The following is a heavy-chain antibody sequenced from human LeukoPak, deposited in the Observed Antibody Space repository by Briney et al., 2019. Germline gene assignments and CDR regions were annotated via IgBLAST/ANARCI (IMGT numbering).Heavy chain of an antibody. CDR3: ARGGSGSRRLGSDY. V-gene: IGHV7-4-1*02. CDR2: INTNTGNP. CDR1: GYTFTNYA. D-gene: IGHD3-10*01. Sequence: ASVKVSCKASGYTFTNYAVNWVRQAPGQGLAWMGWINTNTGNPTYAQGFTGRFVFSLDTSVSTAYLQISSLKAEDTAVYYCARGGSGSRRLGSDYWGQGTLVTVSS. J-gene: IGHJ4*02.